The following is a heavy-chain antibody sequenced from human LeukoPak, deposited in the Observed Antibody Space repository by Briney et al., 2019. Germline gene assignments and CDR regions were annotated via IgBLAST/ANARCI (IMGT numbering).Heavy chain of an antibody. CDR1: GFTFSSYA. D-gene: IGHD1-26*01. CDR2: ISYDGSNK. CDR3: AKASGSYSHDPFDN. Sequence: PGGSLRLSCAASGFTFSSYAMHWVRQAPGKGLEWVAVISYDGSNKYYADSVKGRFTISRDRSTLYLQMNSLRAEDTAVYYCAKASGSYSHDPFDNWGQGTLVTVSS. V-gene: IGHV3-30-3*01. J-gene: IGHJ4*02.